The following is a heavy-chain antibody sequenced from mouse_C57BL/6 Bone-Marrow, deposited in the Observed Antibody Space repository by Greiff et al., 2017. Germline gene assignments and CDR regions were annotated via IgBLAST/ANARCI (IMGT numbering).Heavy chain of an antibody. V-gene: IGHV1-55*01. CDR3: ATPCFSNSWYFDV. Sequence: QVQLQQPGAELVKPGASVKLSCTASGYTFTSYWITWVKQRPGQGLEWIGDISPGSGSTNYNEKFKSKATLTVGTSSSTAYMQLSSLTSEDAAVYYCATPCFSNSWYFDVWCTGTTVTVSA. CDR1: GYTFTSYW. J-gene: IGHJ1*03. D-gene: IGHD2-5*01. CDR2: ISPGSGST.